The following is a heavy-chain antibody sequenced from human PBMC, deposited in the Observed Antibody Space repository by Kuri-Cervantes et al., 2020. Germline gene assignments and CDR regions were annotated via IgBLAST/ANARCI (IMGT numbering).Heavy chain of an antibody. CDR1: GGSFTGYY. CDR3: ARGLDSSGWYDYYYYYGMDV. Sequence: GSLRLSCTVSGGSFTGYYWNWVRQPAGKGLEWIGYIYYSGSTNYNPSLKSRVTISVDTSKNQFSLKLSSVTAADTAVYYCARGLDSSGWYDYYYYYGMDVWGQGTTVTVSS. CDR2: IYYSGST. V-gene: IGHV4-59*01. D-gene: IGHD6-19*01. J-gene: IGHJ6*02.